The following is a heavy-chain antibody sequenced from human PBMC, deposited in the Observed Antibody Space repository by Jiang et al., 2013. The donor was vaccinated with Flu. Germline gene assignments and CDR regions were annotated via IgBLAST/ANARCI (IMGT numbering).Heavy chain of an antibody. J-gene: IGHJ4*02. Sequence: GLVKPSETLSLTCTVSRGSISTYYWSWIRQPPGKELQWIGYIYYIGSTNYNPSLQSRVTISLDRSNNQFSLKLSSVTAADTAVYYCARGPSSTWSYYFDSWGQGTLVTVSS. D-gene: IGHD6-13*01. CDR2: IYYIGST. V-gene: IGHV4-59*01. CDR1: RGSISTYY. CDR3: ARGPSSTWSYYFDS.